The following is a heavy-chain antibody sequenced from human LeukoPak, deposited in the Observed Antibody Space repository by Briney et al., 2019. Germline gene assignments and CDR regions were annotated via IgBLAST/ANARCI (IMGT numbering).Heavy chain of an antibody. CDR3: ARAYCSSTSCYLSYGMDV. Sequence: SQTLSLTCAISGDSVSSNSAAWNWIRQSPSRGLEWLGRTYYRSKWYNDYAVSVKSRITINPDASKNQFSLQLNSVTPEDTAMYYCARAYCSSTSCYLSYGMDVWGQGTTVTVSS. J-gene: IGHJ6*02. D-gene: IGHD2-2*01. CDR2: TYYRSKWYN. CDR1: GDSVSSNSAA. V-gene: IGHV6-1*01.